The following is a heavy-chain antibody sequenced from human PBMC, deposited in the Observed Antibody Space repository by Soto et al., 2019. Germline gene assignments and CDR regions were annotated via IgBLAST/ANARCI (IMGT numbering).Heavy chain of an antibody. Sequence: QITLKESGPTLVKPTQTLTLTCTFSGFSLSTHGVCVGWVRPPAGKALEWLALIYWDDDKRYSASLNSRLTITKDTSKNLVLLTMTNRDPVHTATDYCSHAIRYCTGGSCSTWFDSWGQGTLVTVSS. D-gene: IGHD2-15*01. CDR2: IYWDDDK. CDR1: GFSLSTHGVC. V-gene: IGHV2-5*02. J-gene: IGHJ5*01. CDR3: SHAIRYCTGGSCSTWFDS.